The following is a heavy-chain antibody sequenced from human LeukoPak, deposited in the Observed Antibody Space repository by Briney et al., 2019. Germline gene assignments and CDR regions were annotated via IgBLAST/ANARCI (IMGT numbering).Heavy chain of an antibody. CDR3: ARLGAAWAFDI. Sequence: GGSLRLSCAASGFTFSDYAMGWVRQAPGMGLEWVSAISADGGRTYYADSVKGRFTISRDKNTLYLQMNSLRAEDTAVYYCARLGAAWAFDIWGQGTLVTVSS. CDR1: GFTFSDYA. J-gene: IGHJ4*02. D-gene: IGHD3-9*01. V-gene: IGHV3-23*01. CDR2: ISADGGRT.